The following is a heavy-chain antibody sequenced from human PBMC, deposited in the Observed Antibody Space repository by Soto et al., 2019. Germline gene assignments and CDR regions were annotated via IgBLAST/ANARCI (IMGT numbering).Heavy chain of an antibody. CDR3: TRGPRPSSTGTGAL. V-gene: IGHV3-30*03. D-gene: IGHD1-1*01. CDR2: ISYDGSNK. Sequence: GGSLRLSCAASGFTFSSYGMHWVRQAPGKGLEWVAVISYDGSNKYYADSVKGRFTISRGNAKNTLFLQMRSLRGEDTAVYYCTRGPRPSSTGTGALWGRGALVTVSS. J-gene: IGHJ4*02. CDR1: GFTFSSYG.